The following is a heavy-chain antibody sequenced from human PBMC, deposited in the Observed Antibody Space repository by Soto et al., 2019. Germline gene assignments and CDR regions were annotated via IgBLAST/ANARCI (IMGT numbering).Heavy chain of an antibody. CDR2: IYPGDSDT. Sequence: GESLKISCKGSGYSFTSYWIGWVRQMPGKGLEWMGIIYPGDSDTRYSPSFQDQVTISADKSISTAYLQWSSLKASDTAIYYCARTAAAGKYYYGVDVWGQGTTVTVSS. CDR3: ARTAAAGKYYYGVDV. D-gene: IGHD6-13*01. CDR1: GYSFTSYW. V-gene: IGHV5-51*01. J-gene: IGHJ6*02.